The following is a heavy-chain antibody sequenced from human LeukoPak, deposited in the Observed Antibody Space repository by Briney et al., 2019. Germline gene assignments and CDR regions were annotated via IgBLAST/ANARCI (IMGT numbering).Heavy chain of an antibody. D-gene: IGHD2-15*01. J-gene: IGHJ3*02. CDR1: GYSISSGYY. V-gene: IGHV4-38-2*01. CDR2: IYHSGST. Sequence: SATLSLTCAVSGYSISSGYYWGWIRQPAGNGLEWIGSIYHSGSTYYNPSLKSRVTISVDTSKNQFSLKLSSVTAAGTAVYYCARHPGWWPLGAFDIWGQGTMVTVSS. CDR3: ARHPGWWPLGAFDI.